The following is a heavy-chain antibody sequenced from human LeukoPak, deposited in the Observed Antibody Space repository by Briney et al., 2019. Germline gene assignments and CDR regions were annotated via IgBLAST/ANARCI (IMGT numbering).Heavy chain of an antibody. CDR1: GDTFTTYA. CDR2: IIPTFDTP. CDR3: ARAGIPGYCTNVTCSNWLDP. D-gene: IGHD2-8*01. J-gene: IGHJ5*02. Sequence: SVKVSCKASGDTFTTYAIIWVRQAPGQGLEWMGGIIPTFDTPNYAQRLQGRVTITADKSTKTAYMELTSLRSEDTAVYYCARAGIPGYCTNVTCSNWLDPWGQGTLVTVSS. V-gene: IGHV1-69*06.